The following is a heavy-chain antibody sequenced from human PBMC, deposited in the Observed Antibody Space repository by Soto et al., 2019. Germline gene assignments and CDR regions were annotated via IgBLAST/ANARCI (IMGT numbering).Heavy chain of an antibody. CDR3: ARAAWGGAQRLLSEMTRGQFNYMDV. V-gene: IGHV1-18*04. D-gene: IGHD2-8*02. CDR1: DYTFTIYG. Sequence: ACVKGSCKTPDYTFTIYGITCVRQAPGRWLWWLGWLIVYYFKTQIARNFQVRLTLTTDTSMTTGYMELRSLTSDDTAVYFCARAAWGGAQRLLSEMTRGQFNYMDVWGLGTPVTVSS. J-gene: IGHJ6*03. CDR2: LIVYYFKT.